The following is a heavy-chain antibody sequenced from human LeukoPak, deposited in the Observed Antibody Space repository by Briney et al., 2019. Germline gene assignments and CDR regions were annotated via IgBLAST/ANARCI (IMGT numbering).Heavy chain of an antibody. Sequence: SETLSLTCAVSGGSIRNSSFYWGWIRQPPGKGLEWIGYIYYSGSTYYNPSLKSRVTISVDTSKNQFSLKLSSVTAADTAVYYCARDPRVRGVFRGMDVWGQGTTVTVSS. V-gene: IGHV4-31*11. J-gene: IGHJ6*02. CDR1: GGSIRNSSFY. CDR2: IYYSGST. D-gene: IGHD3-10*01. CDR3: ARDPRVRGVFRGMDV.